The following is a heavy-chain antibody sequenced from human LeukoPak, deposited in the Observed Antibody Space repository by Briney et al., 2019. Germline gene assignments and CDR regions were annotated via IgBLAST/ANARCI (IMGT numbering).Heavy chain of an antibody. CDR2: IYYSGST. CDR1: GGSISSYY. Sequence: SETLSLTCTVSGGSISSYYWSWIRQPPGEGLEWIGYIYYSGSTNYNPSLKSRVTISVDTSKNQFSLKLSSVPAADTAVYYCARDSEDYVWGSYRSTQGFDCGGQATLVIVS. J-gene: IGHJ4*02. CDR3: ARDSEDYVWGSYRSTQGFDC. V-gene: IGHV4-59*01. D-gene: IGHD3-16*02.